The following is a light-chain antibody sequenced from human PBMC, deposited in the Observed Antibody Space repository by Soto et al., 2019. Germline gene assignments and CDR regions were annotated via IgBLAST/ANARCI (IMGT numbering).Light chain of an antibody. V-gene: IGKV3-20*01. Sequence: EIVLTQSPGTLSLSPGERATLSCRASQSVSSNYLAWYQQKPGQAPRLLIYGASSRATGIPDKFSGSGSGTDFTLTVSRLDPEDFAVFYCQQYGSLPPTFGQGTNLEIK. CDR1: QSVSSNY. CDR2: GAS. CDR3: QQYGSLPPT. J-gene: IGKJ2*01.